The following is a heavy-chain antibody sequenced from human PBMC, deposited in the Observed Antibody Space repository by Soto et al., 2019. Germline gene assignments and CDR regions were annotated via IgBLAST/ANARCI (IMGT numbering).Heavy chain of an antibody. D-gene: IGHD3-3*01. CDR2: ISGSGGST. J-gene: IGHJ4*02. V-gene: IGHV3-23*01. CDR1: GFTFSSYA. CDR3: ATLKGYEHGKSFDY. Sequence: GGSLRLSCAASGFTFSSYAMSWVRQAPGKGLEWVSAISGSGGSTYYADSVKGRFTISRDNSKNTLYLQMNSLRAEDTAVYYCATLKGYEHGKSFDYWGQGTLVTVSS.